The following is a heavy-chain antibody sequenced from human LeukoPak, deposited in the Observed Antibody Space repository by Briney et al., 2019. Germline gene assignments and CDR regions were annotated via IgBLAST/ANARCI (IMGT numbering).Heavy chain of an antibody. CDR1: GFTFSSYS. V-gene: IGHV3-48*01. Sequence: GGSLRLPCAASGFTFSSYSMNWVRQAPGKGLEWVSYISSSSSTIYYADSVKGRFTISRDNAKNSLYLQMNSLRAEDTAVYYCARELYSSSWYTYRDYMDVWGKGTTVTVSS. D-gene: IGHD6-13*01. J-gene: IGHJ6*03. CDR2: ISSSSSTI. CDR3: ARELYSSSWYTYRDYMDV.